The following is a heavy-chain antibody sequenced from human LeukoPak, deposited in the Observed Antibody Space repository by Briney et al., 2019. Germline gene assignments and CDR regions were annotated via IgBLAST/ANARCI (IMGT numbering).Heavy chain of an antibody. CDR1: GGSLSGYY. CDR2: INHSGST. Sequence: SETLSLTCAVYGGSLSGYYWSWIRQPPGKGLEWIGEINHSGSTNYNPSLKSRVTISVDTSKNQFSLKLSSVTAADTAVYYCARGAVVALDYWGQGTLVTVSS. D-gene: IGHD2-15*01. J-gene: IGHJ4*02. V-gene: IGHV4-34*01. CDR3: ARGAVVALDY.